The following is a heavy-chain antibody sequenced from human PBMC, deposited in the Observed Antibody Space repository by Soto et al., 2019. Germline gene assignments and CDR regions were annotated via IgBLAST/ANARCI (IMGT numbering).Heavy chain of an antibody. D-gene: IGHD2-8*02. J-gene: IGHJ4*02. CDR2: INHSGST. Sequence: TSETLSLTCAVYGGSFSGYYWTWIRQPPGTGLEWIGEINHSGSTNYNPSLKSRVTISVDTSKNQFSLKLTSVTAADTAVYYCARDKITGLFDYWGQGTPVTVS. CDR3: ARDKITGLFDY. V-gene: IGHV4-34*01. CDR1: GGSFSGYY.